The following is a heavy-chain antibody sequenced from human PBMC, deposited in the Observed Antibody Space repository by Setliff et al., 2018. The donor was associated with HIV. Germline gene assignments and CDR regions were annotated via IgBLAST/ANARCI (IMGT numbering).Heavy chain of an antibody. J-gene: IGHJ6*02. D-gene: IGHD6-19*01. CDR1: GFNFRNYG. Sequence: AGGSLRLSCTASGFNFRNYGMHWVRQAPGKGLEWVAVIWYDESHTYYAESMKGRFTISRDNSKNTLYLQMDSLRVEDTALYYCARDRDFQWLLQKDGMDVWGQGTTVTVSS. V-gene: IGHV3-33*01. CDR2: IWYDESHT. CDR3: ARDRDFQWLLQKDGMDV.